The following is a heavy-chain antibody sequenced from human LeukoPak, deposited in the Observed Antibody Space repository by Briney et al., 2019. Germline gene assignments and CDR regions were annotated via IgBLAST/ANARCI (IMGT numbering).Heavy chain of an antibody. CDR1: GFTFSSYV. D-gene: IGHD3-10*01. CDR2: ISDSGGST. Sequence: GGSLRLSCAASGFTFSSYVMIWVRQAPGKGLEWFSAISDSGGSTYYADSVKGRFTISRDDSKNTVYLQMNSLKTEDTAVYYCARSYGSGSYYNPGDVWGKGTTVTVSS. J-gene: IGHJ6*04. V-gene: IGHV3-23*01. CDR3: ARSYGSGSYYNPGDV.